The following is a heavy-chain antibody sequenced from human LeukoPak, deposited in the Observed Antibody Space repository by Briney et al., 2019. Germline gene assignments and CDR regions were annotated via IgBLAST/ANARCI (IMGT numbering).Heavy chain of an antibody. D-gene: IGHD4-17*01. CDR1: GFSFSDYW. J-gene: IGHJ4*02. CDR3: ARASKGRSKIDY. V-gene: IGHV3-7*01. CDR2: IKKDGSEK. Sequence: PGGSLRLSCVASGFSFSDYWMSWVRQAPGKGLEWVVNIKKDGSEKYNVDSVKGRFTISRDNANKSLYLQMNSLRAEDTAVYYCARASKGRSKIDYWGQGTLVTVSS.